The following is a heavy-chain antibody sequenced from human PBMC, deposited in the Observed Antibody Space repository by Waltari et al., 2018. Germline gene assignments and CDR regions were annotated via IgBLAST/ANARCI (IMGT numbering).Heavy chain of an antibody. J-gene: IGHJ4*02. CDR3: TKDVPYTGGGAVRY. V-gene: IGHV3-15*01. CDR2: IKSKPSGGTP. CDR1: GLTFIDAW. D-gene: IGHD6-19*01. Sequence: EVQLAESGGGLVKPGGYLSLSCAASGLTFIDAWMTRVRQAPGKGLGWVGHIKSKPSGGTPDYAAPVKGRFSISRDDSKNTIYLQMNSLKTEDTAIYYCTKDVPYTGGGAVRYWGQGTLVTVSS.